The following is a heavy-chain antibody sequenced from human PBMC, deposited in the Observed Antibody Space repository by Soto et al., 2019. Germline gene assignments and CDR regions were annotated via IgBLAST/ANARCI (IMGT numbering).Heavy chain of an antibody. CDR3: TRLTKGESSNHFLDS. J-gene: IGHJ4*02. V-gene: IGHV4-39*01. D-gene: IGHD3-16*01. Sequence: QLQLQESGPGLVKPSETLPLTCTVSGASISGSSYYWGWIRQPPGKGLEWIGSINFSGTTYYNPSLRSRVTMSVDTSNNQFSLIVNSVAAADTAVYYCTRLTKGESSNHFLDSWGQGTLVTVSS. CDR1: GASISGSSYY. CDR2: INFSGTT.